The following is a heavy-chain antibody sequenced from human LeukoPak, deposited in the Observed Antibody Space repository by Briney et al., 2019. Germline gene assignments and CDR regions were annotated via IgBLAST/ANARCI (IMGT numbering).Heavy chain of an antibody. V-gene: IGHV3-30*18. D-gene: IGHD5-18*01. CDR1: GFTFSSYG. J-gene: IGHJ4*02. Sequence: PGGSLRLSCAASGFTFSSYGMHWVRQAPGKGLEWVAVTSYDGSNKYYADSVKGRFTISRDNSKNTLYLQMNSLRAEDTAVYYCAEPPKGWLQLDYWGQGTLVTVSS. CDR2: TSYDGSNK. CDR3: AEPPKGWLQLDY.